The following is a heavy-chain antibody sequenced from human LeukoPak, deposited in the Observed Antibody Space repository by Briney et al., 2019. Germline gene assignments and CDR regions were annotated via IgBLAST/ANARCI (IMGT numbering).Heavy chain of an antibody. D-gene: IGHD6-13*01. CDR2: IYYSGST. J-gene: IGHJ2*01. V-gene: IGHV4-59*01. Sequence: SETLSLTCTVSGGSFSSSYWSWIRQPPGKGLEWIGYIYYSGSTNYNPSLKSRVTMSVDMSKNQFSLKLRSVTAADTAVYYCARDGGGSSWSSWYFDLWGRGTLVTVSS. CDR3: ARDGGGSSWSSWYFDL. CDR1: GGSFSSSY.